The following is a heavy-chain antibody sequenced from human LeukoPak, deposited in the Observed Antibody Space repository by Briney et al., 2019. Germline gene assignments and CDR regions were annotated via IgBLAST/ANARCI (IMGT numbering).Heavy chain of an antibody. CDR3: AKDVGKWESLHFFDY. CDR2: ISGSGAST. Sequence: QTGGSLRLSCLPSGFTLSTNAMSWVRQAPGKGLEWLSGISGSGASTYYADSVKGRFTISRDDSRNTLYLQMNSLRGDDTAVYYCAKDVGKWESLHFFDYWGQGALVTVSS. CDR1: GFTLSTNA. V-gene: IGHV3-23*01. D-gene: IGHD1-26*01. J-gene: IGHJ4*02.